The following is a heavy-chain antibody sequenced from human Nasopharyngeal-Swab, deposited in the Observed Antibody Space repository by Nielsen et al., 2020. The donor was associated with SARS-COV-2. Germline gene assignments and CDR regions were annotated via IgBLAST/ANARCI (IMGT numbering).Heavy chain of an antibody. Sequence: SETLSLTCAVYGGSFSGYYWSWIRQPPGKGLEWIGEINHSGSTNYNPSLKGRVTISVDTSKNQFSLKLSSVTAADTAVYYCARVYDFWSGYDYWGQGTLVTVSS. D-gene: IGHD3-3*01. V-gene: IGHV4-34*01. CDR2: INHSGST. CDR3: ARVYDFWSGYDY. J-gene: IGHJ4*02. CDR1: GGSFSGYY.